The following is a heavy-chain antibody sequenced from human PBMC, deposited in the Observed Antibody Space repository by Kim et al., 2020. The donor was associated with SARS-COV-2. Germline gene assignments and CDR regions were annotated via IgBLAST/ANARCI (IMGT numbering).Heavy chain of an antibody. Sequence: YSPSFQGQVTISADKSISTAYLQWSSLKASDTAMYYCARLGDTAMDPFDYWGQGTLVTVSS. J-gene: IGHJ4*02. D-gene: IGHD5-18*01. V-gene: IGHV5-51*01. CDR3: ARLGDTAMDPFDY.